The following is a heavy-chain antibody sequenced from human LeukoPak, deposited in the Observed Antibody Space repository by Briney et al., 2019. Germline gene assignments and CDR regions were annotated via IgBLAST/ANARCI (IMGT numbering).Heavy chain of an antibody. J-gene: IGHJ5*02. CDR1: GGSISSYY. D-gene: IGHD3-16*02. V-gene: IGHV4-34*01. CDR2: INHSGST. Sequence: PSETLSLTCTVSGGSISSYYWSWIRQPPGKGLEWIGEINHSGSTNYNPSLKSRVTISVDTSKNQFSLKLSSVTAADTAVYYCARAYVWGSYRRNWFDPWGQGTLVTVSS. CDR3: ARAYVWGSYRRNWFDP.